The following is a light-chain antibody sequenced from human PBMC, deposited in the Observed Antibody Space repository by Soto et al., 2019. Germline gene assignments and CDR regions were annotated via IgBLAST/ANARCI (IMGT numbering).Light chain of an antibody. CDR3: SSFTSSTTRV. V-gene: IGLV2-14*01. J-gene: IGLJ1*01. CDR2: EVS. Sequence: QSALPQPASVSGSPGQSITISCTGTSSDVGGYDYVSWYQQHPGKAPKLMISEVSNRPSGVSNRFSGSKSGNTASLTISGLQAEDEADYYCSSFTSSTTRVFGTGTKLTVL. CDR1: SSDVGGYDY.